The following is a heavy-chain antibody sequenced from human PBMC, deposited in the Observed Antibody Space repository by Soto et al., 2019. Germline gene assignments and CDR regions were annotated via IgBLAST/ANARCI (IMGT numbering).Heavy chain of an antibody. CDR1: GFTFSSYA. CDR3: AKSIAVAGVFDY. J-gene: IGHJ4*02. CDR2: ISGSGGST. V-gene: IGHV3-23*01. Sequence: GGSLRLSCAASGFTFSSYAMSWVRQAPGNGLEWVSAISGSGGSTYYADSVKGRFTISRDNSKNTLYLQMNSLRAEDTAVYYCAKSIAVAGVFDYWGQGTLVTVSS. D-gene: IGHD6-19*01.